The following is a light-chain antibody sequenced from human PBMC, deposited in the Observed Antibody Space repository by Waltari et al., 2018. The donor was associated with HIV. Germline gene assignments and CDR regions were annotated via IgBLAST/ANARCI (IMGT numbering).Light chain of an antibody. CDR1: SSNLGNNY. CDR2: ENN. Sequence: QSVLTQPPSVSAAPGQKVTISCSGSSSNLGNNYVSWDQQLPVTAPKLLIYENNKRPSGIPDRFSCSKSGTSATLGITGLQTGDEADYYCGTWDSSLSAYVFGTGTKVTVL. J-gene: IGLJ1*01. V-gene: IGLV1-51*02. CDR3: GTWDSSLSAYV.